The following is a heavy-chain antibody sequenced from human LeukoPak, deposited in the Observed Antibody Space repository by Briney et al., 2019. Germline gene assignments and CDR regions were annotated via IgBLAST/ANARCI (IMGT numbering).Heavy chain of an antibody. Sequence: PGGSLRLSCAASGFTVSSNYMSWVRQAPGKGLEWVSVIYSGGSTYYADSVKGRFTISRDNSKNTLYLQMNSLRAEDTAVYYCARDPRGGYVYYYSGMDVWGQGTTVTVSS. D-gene: IGHD5-24*01. V-gene: IGHV3-66*01. CDR1: GFTVSSNY. CDR3: ARDPRGGYVYYYSGMDV. CDR2: IYSGGST. J-gene: IGHJ6*02.